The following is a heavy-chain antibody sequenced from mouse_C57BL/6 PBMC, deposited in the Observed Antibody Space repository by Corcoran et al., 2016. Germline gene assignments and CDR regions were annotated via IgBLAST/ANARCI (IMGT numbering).Heavy chain of an antibody. CDR1: GYTFTDYY. V-gene: IGHV1-75*01. CDR2: IFPGSGST. J-gene: IGHJ3*01. Sequence: QVQLQQSGPELVKPGASVKISSKASGYTFTDYYINWVKQRPGQGLEWMGWIFPGSGSTYYNEKFKGKATLTVDKSSSTAYMLLSSLTSEDSAVYFCASEYYGSSYDRLFAYWGQGTLVTVSA. CDR3: ASEYYGSSYDRLFAY. D-gene: IGHD1-1*01.